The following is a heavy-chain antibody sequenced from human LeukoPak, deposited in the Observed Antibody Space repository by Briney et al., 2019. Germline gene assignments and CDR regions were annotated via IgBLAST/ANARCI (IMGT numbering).Heavy chain of an antibody. D-gene: IGHD2-2*01. CDR1: GFTFSNYA. CDR2: ISTGGSDT. V-gene: IGHV3-23*01. Sequence: PGGSLRLSCTASGFTFSNYAMSWVRQAPGKGLERDAGISTGGSDTHYADSVQGRFTISRDDSKNTLYLQMNSLRAEDAAVYYCAKATMPLGGFDSWGQGILVTVSS. J-gene: IGHJ5*01. CDR3: AKATMPLGGFDS.